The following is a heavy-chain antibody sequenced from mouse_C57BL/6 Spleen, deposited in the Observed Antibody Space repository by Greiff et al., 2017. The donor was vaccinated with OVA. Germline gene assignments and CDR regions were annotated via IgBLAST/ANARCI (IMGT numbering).Heavy chain of an antibody. J-gene: IGHJ2*01. V-gene: IGHV14-1*01. CDR3: TKAFYDGYYIDY. CDR1: GFNIKDYY. CDR2: IDPEDGDT. D-gene: IGHD2-3*01. Sequence: EVQLQQSGAELVRPGASVKLSCTASGFNIKDYYMHWVKQRPEQGLEWIGRIDPEDGDTESAPKFQGKATMTADTSSNTAYLQLSSLTSEDTAVYYCTKAFYDGYYIDYWGQGTTLTVSS.